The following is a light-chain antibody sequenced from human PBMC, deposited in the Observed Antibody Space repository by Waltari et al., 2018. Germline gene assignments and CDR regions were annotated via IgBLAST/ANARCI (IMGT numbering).Light chain of an antibody. CDR2: AYS. CDR3: QSYDSSLSAV. CDR1: SSNIGAGYD. Sequence: QSVLTQPPSVSGAPGQRVTISCTGSSSNIGAGYDVHWYQQLPGAGPKLLIYAYSNRPSGVPDRFYGSRSGTSASLAITGLQAEDEADYYCQSYDSSLSAVFGGGTKLTVL. V-gene: IGLV1-40*01. J-gene: IGLJ3*02.